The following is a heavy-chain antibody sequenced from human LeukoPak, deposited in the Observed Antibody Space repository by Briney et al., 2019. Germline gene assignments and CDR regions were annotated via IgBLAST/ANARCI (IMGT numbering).Heavy chain of an antibody. Sequence: GESLKISCKGTGYSFTNYWIGRVRQMPGEGLEWMGMISPHDSDTRYSPSFQGQVTISADKSITTAYLQWSSLQASDTAIYYCARRCDSGGYRFWFDPWGQGTLVTVSS. V-gene: IGHV5-51*01. D-gene: IGHD3-16*02. CDR1: GYSFTNYW. CDR2: ISPHDSDT. CDR3: ARRCDSGGYRFWFDP. J-gene: IGHJ5*02.